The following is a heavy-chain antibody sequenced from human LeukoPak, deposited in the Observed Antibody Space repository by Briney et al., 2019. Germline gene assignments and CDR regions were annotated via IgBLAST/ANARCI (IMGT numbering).Heavy chain of an antibody. Sequence: SETLSLTCTVSGGSISSSSYYWGWIRQPPGKGLEWIGSIYYSGSTYYNPSLKSRVTISVDTSKNQFSLKLSSVTAADTAVYYCARTAAGYYYSYYMDVWGKGTTVTVFS. CDR1: GGSISSSSYY. CDR2: IYYSGST. D-gene: IGHD6-13*01. J-gene: IGHJ6*03. CDR3: ARTAAGYYYSYYMDV. V-gene: IGHV4-39*07.